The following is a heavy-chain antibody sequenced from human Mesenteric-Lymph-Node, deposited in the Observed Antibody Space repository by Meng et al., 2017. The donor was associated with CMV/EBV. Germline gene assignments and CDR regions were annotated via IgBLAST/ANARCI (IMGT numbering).Heavy chain of an antibody. CDR3: ARSVVGATTLNYYDP. V-gene: IGHV1-2*02. CDR2: INPNSGGT. Sequence: ASVKVSCKVSGYTLTELSMHWVRQAPGQGLEWMGWINPNSGGTNYAQKFQGRVTMTRDTSITTAYMELSRLGSDDTAVYYCARSVVGATTLNYYDPWGQGTLVTVSS. J-gene: IGHJ5*02. D-gene: IGHD1-26*01. CDR1: GYTLTELS.